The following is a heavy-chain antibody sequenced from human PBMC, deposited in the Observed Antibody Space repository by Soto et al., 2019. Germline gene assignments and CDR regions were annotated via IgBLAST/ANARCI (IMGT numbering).Heavy chain of an antibody. J-gene: IGHJ5*02. D-gene: IGHD3-10*01. CDR2: IYYSGST. CDR1: GDSISSVNHY. CDR3: ARMAEVRWLDP. V-gene: IGHV4-31*03. Sequence: PSETLSLTCSVSGDSISSVNHYWNWIRQHPGKGLEWIGYIYYSGSTYYNPSLKSRVTLSVDTSKNQFSLNLRSVTAADTAVYYCARMAEVRWLDPWGQGTRVTVS.